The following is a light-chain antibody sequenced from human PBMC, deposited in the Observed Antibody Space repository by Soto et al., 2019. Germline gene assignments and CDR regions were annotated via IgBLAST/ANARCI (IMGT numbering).Light chain of an antibody. CDR3: QQYNNWRT. CDR1: QSVSSN. Sequence: EIVMTQSPATLSVSPGERATLSCRASQSVSSNLAWYQQKPGQAPRLLFYGASTRATGIPARFSGSGSGTEFTLTISSLQSEDFAVYYCQQYNNWRTFGQGTKVEIK. CDR2: GAS. J-gene: IGKJ1*01. V-gene: IGKV3-15*01.